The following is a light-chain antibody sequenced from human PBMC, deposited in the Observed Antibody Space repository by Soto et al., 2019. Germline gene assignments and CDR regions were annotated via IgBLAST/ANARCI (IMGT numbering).Light chain of an antibody. CDR2: EVN. Sequence: QSALTQPASVSGSPGQSITISCTGTSSNVGSYKLVSWYQQHPGKAPKLMIFEVNKRPSGASNRFSGSKSGNTASLTISGLKVEDEADYYCCSPGCSPTYVFGTGTKVTVL. V-gene: IGLV2-23*02. CDR1: SSNVGSYKL. CDR3: CSPGCSPTYV. J-gene: IGLJ1*01.